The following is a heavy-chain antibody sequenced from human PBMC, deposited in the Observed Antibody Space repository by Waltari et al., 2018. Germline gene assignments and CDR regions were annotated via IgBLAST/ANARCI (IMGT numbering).Heavy chain of an antibody. CDR2: IYYSGST. CDR3: ARALQGDWFDP. J-gene: IGHJ5*02. V-gene: IGHV4-59*01. CDR1: GGSISSYY. Sequence: QVQLQESGPGLVKPSETLSLTCTVSGGSISSYYWSWIRQPPGKGLEWIGYIYYSGSTNYNPSLKSRVTIAVDTSKNQFSLKLSSVTAADTAVYYCARALQGDWFDPWGQGTLVTVSS.